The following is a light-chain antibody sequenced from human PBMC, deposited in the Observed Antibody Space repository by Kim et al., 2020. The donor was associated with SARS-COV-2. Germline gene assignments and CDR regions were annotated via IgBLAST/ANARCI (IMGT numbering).Light chain of an antibody. CDR3: QAWDSSTAV. Sequence: VSPGQTASLTCSGDKLGDKYACWYQQKPGQSPVLVIYQDSKRPSGIPERFSGSNSGNTATLTISGTQAMDEADYYCQAWDSSTAVFGGGTQLTVL. V-gene: IGLV3-1*01. CDR2: QDS. J-gene: IGLJ3*02. CDR1: KLGDKY.